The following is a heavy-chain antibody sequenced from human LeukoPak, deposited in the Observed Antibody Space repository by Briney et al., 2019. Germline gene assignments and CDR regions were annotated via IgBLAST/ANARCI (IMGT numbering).Heavy chain of an antibody. CDR1: GGSICSYY. Sequence: SETLSLTCSVSGGSICSYYWTWIRQPAGKGLEWIGRIYTSGSTNYNPSLKGRVTMSVDTSKNQFSLKLSSVTAADTAVYYCARGFGSGGYYDYWGQGTLVTVSS. CDR3: ARGFGSGGYYDY. V-gene: IGHV4-4*07. CDR2: IYTSGST. J-gene: IGHJ4*02. D-gene: IGHD3-22*01.